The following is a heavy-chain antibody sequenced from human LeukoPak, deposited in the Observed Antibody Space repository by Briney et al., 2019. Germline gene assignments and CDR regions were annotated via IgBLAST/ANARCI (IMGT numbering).Heavy chain of an antibody. J-gene: IGHJ4*02. V-gene: IGHV3-11*04. Sequence: PGGSLRLSCAASGFTFSDYYMSWIRQAPGKGLEWVSYISSSGSTIYYADSVKGRFTISRDNAKNSLYLQMNSLRADDTAMYYCARDSGPLYNWNDRGFFDYWGQGTLVTVSS. CDR2: ISSSGSTI. CDR3: ARDSGPLYNWNDRGFFDY. D-gene: IGHD1-1*01. CDR1: GFTFSDYY.